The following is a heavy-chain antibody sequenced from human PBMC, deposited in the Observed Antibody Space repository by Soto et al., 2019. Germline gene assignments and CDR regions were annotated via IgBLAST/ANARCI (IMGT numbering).Heavy chain of an antibody. V-gene: IGHV3-33*01. D-gene: IGHD3-10*01. CDR1: GFTFSSYG. CDR3: ARDRDYYGSGSYDY. J-gene: IGHJ4*02. Sequence: QVQLVESGGGVVQPGRSLRLSCAASGFTFSSYGMHWVRQAPGKGLEWVAVIWYDGSNKYYADPVKGRFTISRDNSKNTLYLQMNSLRAEDTAVYYCARDRDYYGSGSYDYWGQGTLVTVSS. CDR2: IWYDGSNK.